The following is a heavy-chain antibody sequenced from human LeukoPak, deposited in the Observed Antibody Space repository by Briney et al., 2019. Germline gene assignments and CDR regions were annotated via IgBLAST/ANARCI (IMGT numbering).Heavy chain of an antibody. CDR3: AKDIMGSGSHALDY. Sequence: GGSLRLSCAASGFTFDDYGMSWVRQAPGKGLEWVSGIRGSGGSTDYADSVKGRFTISRDNSKNTLYLHMNSLRAEDTAVYSCAKDIMGSGSHALDYGGQGTLVTVSS. J-gene: IGHJ4*02. D-gene: IGHD1-26*01. CDR2: IRGSGGST. V-gene: IGHV3-23*01. CDR1: GFTFDDYG.